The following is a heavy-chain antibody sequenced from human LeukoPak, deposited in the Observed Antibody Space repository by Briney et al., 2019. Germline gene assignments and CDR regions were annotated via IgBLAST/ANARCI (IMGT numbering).Heavy chain of an antibody. V-gene: IGHV3-21*04. Sequence: GGSLRLSCAASGFTFSSYWMIWVRQAPGKGLEWVSTISSSGGYIYYSDSVKGRFTISRDNSKNSLYLQMTSLRPEDTALYYCARKVGDHYDSSGYPDCWGQGTLVTVSS. D-gene: IGHD3-22*01. J-gene: IGHJ4*02. CDR3: ARKVGDHYDSSGYPDC. CDR1: GFTFSSYW. CDR2: ISSSGGYI.